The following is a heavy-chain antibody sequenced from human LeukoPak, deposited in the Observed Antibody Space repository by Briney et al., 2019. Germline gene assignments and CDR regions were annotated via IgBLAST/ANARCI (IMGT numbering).Heavy chain of an antibody. D-gene: IGHD6-19*01. J-gene: IGHJ4*02. Sequence: PGGSLRLSCAASGFTFSSYTMNWVCQAPGKGLEWVSSITSSSSYIYYADLVKGRFTISRDNAKKSLYLQMNSLRAEDTAVYYCARDQGSGWYSRFDYWGQGTLVTVSS. CDR1: GFTFSSYT. CDR3: ARDQGSGWYSRFDY. V-gene: IGHV3-21*01. CDR2: ITSSSSYI.